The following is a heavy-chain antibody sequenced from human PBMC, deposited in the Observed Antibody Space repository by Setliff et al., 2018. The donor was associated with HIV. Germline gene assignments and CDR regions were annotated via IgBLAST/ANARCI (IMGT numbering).Heavy chain of an antibody. J-gene: IGHJ4*02. CDR3: ATTSTDAFRSAPDF. V-gene: IGHV1-18*01. CDR1: GYTFSSYG. Sequence: ASVKVSCKTSGYTFSSYGICWVRQAPGHGLEWMGWINTKNGATTYAQNYRGRVTMTVDAASATAFLDLRSLRLADSAVYFCATTSTDAFRSAPDFWGQGTRVTVS. CDR2: INTKNGAT.